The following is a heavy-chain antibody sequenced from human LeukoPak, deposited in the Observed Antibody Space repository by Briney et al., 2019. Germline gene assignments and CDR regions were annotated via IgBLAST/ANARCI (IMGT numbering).Heavy chain of an antibody. J-gene: IGHJ6*02. Sequence: SVKVSCKPSGGTFSTSAITWVRQAPGQGLEWMGRIIPVLNITTYAQRFQGRVTITADTSTSTVYMELSSLRSEETAVYYCARDQGLTAPPPYGLDVWGQGTTVIVSS. CDR1: GGTFSTSA. CDR3: ARDQGLTAPPPYGLDV. D-gene: IGHD5-18*01. V-gene: IGHV1-69*04. CDR2: IIPVLNIT.